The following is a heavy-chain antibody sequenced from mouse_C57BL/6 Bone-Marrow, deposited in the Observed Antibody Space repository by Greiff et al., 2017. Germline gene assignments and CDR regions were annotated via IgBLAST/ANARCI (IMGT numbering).Heavy chain of an antibody. J-gene: IGHJ2*01. V-gene: IGHV1-81*01. CDR3: ARGNFDY. CDR1: GYTFTSYG. Sequence: VMLVEFGAELARPGASVKLSCKASGYTFTSYGISWVKQRTGQGLEWIGEIYPRSGNTYYNEKFKGKATLTADKSSSTAYMELRSLTSEDSAVYFCARGNFDYWGQGTTLTGSS. CDR2: IYPRSGNT.